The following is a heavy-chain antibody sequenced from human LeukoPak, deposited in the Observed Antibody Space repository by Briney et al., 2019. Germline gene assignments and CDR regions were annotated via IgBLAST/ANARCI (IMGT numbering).Heavy chain of an antibody. CDR2: IYPGDSDT. Sequence: GESLKISCKGSGYSFTSYWIGWVRQMPGKGLEWMGIIYPGDSDTRYSPSFQGQVTISADKSISTAYLQWSSLKASDTAMYYCARPVLSAAAGAGVFDYWGQGTLVTVSS. J-gene: IGHJ4*02. D-gene: IGHD6-13*01. CDR1: GYSFTSYW. CDR3: ARPVLSAAAGAGVFDY. V-gene: IGHV5-51*01.